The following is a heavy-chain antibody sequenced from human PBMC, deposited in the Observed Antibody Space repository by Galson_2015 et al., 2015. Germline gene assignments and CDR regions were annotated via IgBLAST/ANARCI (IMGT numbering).Heavy chain of an antibody. CDR3: AHLVPSAIYFDY. CDR2: IYCDDDE. V-gene: IGHV2-5*02. D-gene: IGHD2-2*02. J-gene: IGHJ4*02. Sequence: PALVTATQALTLPFTFYGVSLSTSVVGVGWIRQPPGKALEWLALIYCDDDERYSPSLKSRLSITKDTSKNQVVLTMTNMDPVDTATYCCAHLVPSAIYFDYWGQGTLVTVSS. CDR1: GVSLSTSVVG.